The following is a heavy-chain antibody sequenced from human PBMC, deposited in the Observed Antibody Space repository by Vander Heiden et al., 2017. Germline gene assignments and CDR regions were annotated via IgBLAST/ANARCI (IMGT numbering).Heavy chain of an antibody. V-gene: IGHV1-8*01. CDR2: MNPKSGNT. Sequence: QVQLVQSGAEVKKPGASVKVSCKASGYTFTSYDINWVRQATGQGLEWMGWMNPKSGNTGEAQKFQGRVTMTRNTSISTAYMEMSRMRSEDTAVYYYARGLIAPNGRVWGQGTTVTVYS. CDR1: GYTFTSYD. D-gene: IGHD6-13*01. J-gene: IGHJ6*02. CDR3: ARGLIAPNGRV.